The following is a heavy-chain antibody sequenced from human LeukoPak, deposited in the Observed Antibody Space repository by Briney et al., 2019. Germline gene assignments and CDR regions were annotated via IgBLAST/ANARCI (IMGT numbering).Heavy chain of an antibody. J-gene: IGHJ3*02. V-gene: IGHV4-38-2*02. CDR1: GYSISSGYY. CDR3: ARDGVVPATNGAHNAFDI. Sequence: SETLSLTCTVSGYSISSGYYWGWIRPPPGKGVGWVGSNYHSGSTYYNPSLNSHVTISVDTTMTLFSLKLNSVPAADTAVYYCARDGVVPATNGAHNAFDIWGQGTMVTVSS. D-gene: IGHD2-2*01. CDR2: NYHSGST.